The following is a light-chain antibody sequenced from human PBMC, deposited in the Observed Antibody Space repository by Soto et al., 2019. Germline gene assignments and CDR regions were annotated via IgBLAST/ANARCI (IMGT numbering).Light chain of an antibody. J-gene: IGLJ3*02. CDR3: AAWDDNLNGPL. CDR1: NSNIGRYS. Sequence: QYALTQPPSLSVTPGQRFTIYCSGSNSNIGRYSVNWYQHFPGTAPKILIYSDDERPSGVPDRFSGSKSGTSASLAISGLQSEDEAEYYCAAWDDNLNGPLFGGGTKLTVL. CDR2: SDD. V-gene: IGLV1-44*01.